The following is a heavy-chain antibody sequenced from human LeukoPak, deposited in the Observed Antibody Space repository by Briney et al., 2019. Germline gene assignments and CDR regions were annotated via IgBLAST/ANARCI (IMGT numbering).Heavy chain of an antibody. V-gene: IGHV4-59*01. CDR1: GGSISPYY. D-gene: IGHD3-10*02. Sequence: KSSETLSLTCTVSGGSISPYYWSWIRQPPGKGLKWLGYIYYSGNTEYKPSLKSRVAMSVDTSKNQSSLRLSSVTAADTAVYYCARSTGSTMFIDYWGQGTLVTVSS. CDR3: ARSTGSTMFIDY. J-gene: IGHJ4*02. CDR2: IYYSGNT.